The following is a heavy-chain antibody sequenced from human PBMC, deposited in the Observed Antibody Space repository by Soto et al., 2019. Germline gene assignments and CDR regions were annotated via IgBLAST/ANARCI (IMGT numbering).Heavy chain of an antibody. CDR3: TTDTTMIVVVITTGPDDAFDT. CDR1: GFTLSNAG. CDR2: IKSKTDGGTT. Sequence: XGSLKLSCSASGFTLSNAGMSWVRQAPGKGLDGVGRIKSKTDGGTTDYAAPVKGRFTISRDDSKNTLYLQMNSLKTEDTAVYYCTTDTTMIVVVITTGPDDAFDTWGQGTMVTVSS. V-gene: IGHV3-15*01. D-gene: IGHD3-22*01. J-gene: IGHJ3*02.